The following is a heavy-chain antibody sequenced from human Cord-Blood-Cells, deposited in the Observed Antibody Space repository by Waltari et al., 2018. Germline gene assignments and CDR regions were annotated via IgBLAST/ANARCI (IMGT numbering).Heavy chain of an antibody. Sequence: QVQLVQSGAEVKKPGASVKVSCKASGYTFTGYYMHWVRQAPGQGLEWMGWINPNSGGTNYAQKFQGRATMTRHTSISTAYMELSRLRSDDTAVYYCARGRYDILTGYSYYFDYWGQGTLVTVSS. V-gene: IGHV1-2*02. CDR3: ARGRYDILTGYSYYFDY. J-gene: IGHJ4*02. D-gene: IGHD3-9*01. CDR2: INPNSGGT. CDR1: GYTFTGYY.